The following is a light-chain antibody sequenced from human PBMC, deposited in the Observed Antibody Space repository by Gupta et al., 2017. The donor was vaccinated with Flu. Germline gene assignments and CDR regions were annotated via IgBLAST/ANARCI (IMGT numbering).Light chain of an antibody. CDR2: AAY. Sequence: DIQMTQSPSSLSASVGDRLTITCRASQSISSYLNWYQQKPGKAPKLLLYAAYSLQSGVPSRFSGSGSWTDFTLTISRLLPEDFATYYCHQSDSTPITFGQGTRLEIK. J-gene: IGKJ5*01. V-gene: IGKV1-39*01. CDR3: HQSDSTPIT. CDR1: QSISSY.